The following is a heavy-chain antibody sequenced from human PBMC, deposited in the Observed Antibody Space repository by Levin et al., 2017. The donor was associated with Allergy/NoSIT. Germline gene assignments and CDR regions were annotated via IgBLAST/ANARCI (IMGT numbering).Heavy chain of an antibody. CDR2: VYYSGNT. D-gene: IGHD5-18*01. Sequence: LRLSCGVSGGSINTDDSYWSWIRQPPGKALEWIGYVYYSGNTYYTPSLKNRVTISRDTSKNQFSLNLKSFTAADTAVYYCARTTVDTTMGKVDYWGQGIQVTVSS. CDR1: GGSINTDDSY. J-gene: IGHJ4*02. CDR3: ARTTVDTTMGKVDY. V-gene: IGHV4-30-4*01.